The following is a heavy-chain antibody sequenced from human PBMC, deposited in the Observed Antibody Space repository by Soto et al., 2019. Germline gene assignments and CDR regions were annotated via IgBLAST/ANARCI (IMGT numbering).Heavy chain of an antibody. CDR3: ARYRTAGNWFDP. Sequence: QVQLQESGPGLVKPSGTLSLTCAVSGGSISSSNWWSWVRQPPGKGLEWIGEIYHSGSTNYNPSLKSRVPLSVDKSQNPFPLKLSSVTGADTAVYYCARYRTAGNWFDPWGQGTLVTVSS. CDR2: IYHSGST. D-gene: IGHD2-21*02. J-gene: IGHJ5*02. CDR1: GGSISSSNW. V-gene: IGHV4-4*02.